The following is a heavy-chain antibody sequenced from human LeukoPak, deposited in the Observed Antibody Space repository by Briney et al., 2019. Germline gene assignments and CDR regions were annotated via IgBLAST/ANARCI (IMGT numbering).Heavy chain of an antibody. CDR1: GGTFSSYA. V-gene: IGHV1-69*05. D-gene: IGHD3-22*01. Sequence: SVKVSCKASGGTFSSYAISWVRQAPGQGLEWMGGIIPIFGTANYAQKFQGRVTITTDESTSTAYMELSSLRSEDTAVYYCARGDYYDSSGPSGYWGQGTLVTVSS. CDR3: ARGDYYDSSGPSGY. CDR2: IIPIFGTA. J-gene: IGHJ4*02.